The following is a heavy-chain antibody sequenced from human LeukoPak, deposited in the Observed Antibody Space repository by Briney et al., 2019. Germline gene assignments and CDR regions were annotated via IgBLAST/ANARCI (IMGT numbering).Heavy chain of an antibody. D-gene: IGHD3-10*01. CDR3: ARDMRFGDGGMDV. CDR2: INYSGST. J-gene: IGHJ6*02. CDR1: GGSISSYC. V-gene: IGHV4-59*01. Sequence: AETLSLTCTASGGSISSYCWSWVRQPSGKGLEWIGYINYSGSTKYNPALKSGVTTSAKTSKNHSFLMLRSGITADPAADYCARDMRFGDGGMDVWGQGTTVTVSS.